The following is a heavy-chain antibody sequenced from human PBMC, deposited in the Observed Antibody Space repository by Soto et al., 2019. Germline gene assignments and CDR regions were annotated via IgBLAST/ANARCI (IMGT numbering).Heavy chain of an antibody. CDR2: INAGNGHT. V-gene: IGHV1-3*01. CDR3: ATSPRGMGSYSNPFDM. Sequence: QVQLVQSGAEVEKPGASVQISCKASGYSSTNYATHWVRQAPGQRLEWMGWINAGNGHTIYSKKFQDRVTITRDTSTRTSYMELSSLGSEDTAVYYCATSPRGMGSYSNPFDMWGQGTKVTVTS. J-gene: IGHJ3*02. D-gene: IGHD3-10*01. CDR1: GYSSTNYA.